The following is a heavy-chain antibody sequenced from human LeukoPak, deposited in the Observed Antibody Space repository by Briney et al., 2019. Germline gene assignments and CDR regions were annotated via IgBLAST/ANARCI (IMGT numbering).Heavy chain of an antibody. CDR2: IYTSGST. D-gene: IGHD3-3*01. Sequence: SETLPLTCSVSGGSISSYYWSWIRQPAGKGLEWIGRIYTSGSTNYNPSLKSRVTMSVDTSKNQFSLKLSSVTAADTAVYYCAREDYDFWSGYYPTRWYFDLWGRGTLVTVSS. J-gene: IGHJ2*01. CDR1: GGSISSYY. V-gene: IGHV4-4*07. CDR3: AREDYDFWSGYYPTRWYFDL.